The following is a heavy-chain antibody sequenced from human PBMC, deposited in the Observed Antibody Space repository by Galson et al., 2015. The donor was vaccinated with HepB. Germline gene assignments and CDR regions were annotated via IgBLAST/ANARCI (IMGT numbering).Heavy chain of an antibody. Sequence: SLRLSCAASGFTFSSYGMHWVRQAPGKGLEWVAVISYDGSNKYYADSVKGRFTISRDNSKNTLYLQMNSLRAEDTAVYYCAKDPAKYSSSGWFDPWGQGTLVTVSS. D-gene: IGHD6-6*01. CDR3: AKDPAKYSSSGWFDP. J-gene: IGHJ5*02. CDR1: GFTFSSYG. CDR2: ISYDGSNK. V-gene: IGHV3-30*18.